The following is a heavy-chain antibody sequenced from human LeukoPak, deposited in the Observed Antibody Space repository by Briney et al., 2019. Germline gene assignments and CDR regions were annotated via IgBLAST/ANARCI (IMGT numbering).Heavy chain of an antibody. CDR1: GITFSGYS. CDR3: ARVGGATAVTMYFEY. V-gene: IGHV3-48*02. CDR2: MTTTGNTI. Sequence: GGSLRLSCVVSGITFSGYSMIWVRQAPGKGLEWLSFMTTTGNTIFYAESVKDRFTISRDNAKKSLYLQMNSLRDEDTAVYYCARVGGATAVTMYFEYWGQGTLVTVTS. D-gene: IGHD4-23*01. J-gene: IGHJ4*02.